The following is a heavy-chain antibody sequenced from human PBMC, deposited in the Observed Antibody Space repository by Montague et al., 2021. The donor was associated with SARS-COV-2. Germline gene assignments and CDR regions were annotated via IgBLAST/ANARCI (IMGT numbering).Heavy chain of an antibody. D-gene: IGHD1-14*01. CDR3: ARGMAPEGRWFDS. CDR2: IFVGAST. V-gene: IGHV4-4*07. Sequence: SETLSLTCSVSGGSISGYCWSWVRQAAGKRLEWIGRIFVGASTDYNPSLMSRFSLSGDKSKNQFSLKVTSVTAADTAIYYCARGMAPEGRWFDSWGHGMLVTVSS. CDR1: GGSISGYC. J-gene: IGHJ5*01.